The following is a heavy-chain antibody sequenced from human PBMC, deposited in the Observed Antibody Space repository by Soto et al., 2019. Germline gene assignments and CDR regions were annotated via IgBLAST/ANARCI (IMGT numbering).Heavy chain of an antibody. Sequence: GESLKISCKGSGDSFLDYWISWVRQMPGKGLEWMGRIDPTDSYRTYSPSFQGHVTISVDKSITTAYLQWSSLKASDTAIYYCARHIIAAAGIGAFDIWGQGTMVTVSS. D-gene: IGHD6-13*01. J-gene: IGHJ3*02. CDR1: GDSFLDYW. CDR2: IDPTDSYR. CDR3: ARHIIAAAGIGAFDI. V-gene: IGHV5-10-1*01.